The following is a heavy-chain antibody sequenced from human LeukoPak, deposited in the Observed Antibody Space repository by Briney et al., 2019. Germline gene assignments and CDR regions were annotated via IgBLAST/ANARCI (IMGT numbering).Heavy chain of an antibody. CDR3: ARHLQFGESSRFYYYYYMEV. D-gene: IGHD3-10*01. V-gene: IGHV4-4*02. J-gene: IGHJ6*03. Sequence: SSGTLSLTCAVSGVSISSSNWWSWVRQPPGKGLEWIGEIYHSGSTNYNPSLKSRVTISVDKSKNQFSLKLSSVTAADTAVYYCARHLQFGESSRFYYYYYMEVWGKGTTVTISS. CDR1: GVSISSSNW. CDR2: IYHSGST.